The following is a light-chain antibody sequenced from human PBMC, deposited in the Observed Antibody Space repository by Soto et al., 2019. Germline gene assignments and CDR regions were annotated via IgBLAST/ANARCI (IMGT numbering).Light chain of an antibody. CDR1: QSLVDSDGNTF. V-gene: IGKV2-30*01. CDR3: MQGRQWPYT. J-gene: IGKJ2*01. CDR2: RVY. Sequence: DIVMTQSPFSLPVTLGQPASISCRSSQSLVDSDGNTFLSWFQQRPSQSPRRLIHRVYDRDSGVQDRFSGSGSGTDFTLRISRVEAEDIGVYYCMQGRQWPYTFGPGTKLEIK.